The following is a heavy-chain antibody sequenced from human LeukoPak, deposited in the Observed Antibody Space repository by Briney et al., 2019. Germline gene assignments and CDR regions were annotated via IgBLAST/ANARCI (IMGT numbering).Heavy chain of an antibody. CDR1: GFTFDDYA. Sequence: PGGSLRLSCAASGFTFDDYAMHWVRQAPGKGLEWVPGISWNSGSIGYADSVKGRFTISRDNAKNSLYLQMNSLRAEDMALYYCAKVGDSSGYYFDYWGQGTLVTVSS. CDR2: ISWNSGSI. D-gene: IGHD3-22*01. CDR3: AKVGDSSGYYFDY. J-gene: IGHJ4*02. V-gene: IGHV3-9*03.